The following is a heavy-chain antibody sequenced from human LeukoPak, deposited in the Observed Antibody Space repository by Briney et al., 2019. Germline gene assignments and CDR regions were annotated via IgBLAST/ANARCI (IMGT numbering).Heavy chain of an antibody. J-gene: IGHJ4*02. CDR2: ISGSGGST. D-gene: IGHD3-16*01. CDR3: ASIPTMYDYVWGSLGNDY. V-gene: IGHV3-23*01. Sequence: GGSLRLSCAASGFTFSSYAMSWVRQAPGKGLEWVSAISGSGGSTYYADSVKGRFTISRDNSKNTLYLQMNSLRAEDTAVYYCASIPTMYDYVWGSLGNDYWGQGTLVTVSS. CDR1: GFTFSSYA.